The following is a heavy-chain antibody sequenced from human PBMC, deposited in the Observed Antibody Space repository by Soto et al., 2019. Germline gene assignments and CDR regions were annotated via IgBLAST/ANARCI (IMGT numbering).Heavy chain of an antibody. V-gene: IGHV1-18*01. J-gene: IGHJ3*02. Sequence: QVQLVQSGAEVKKPGASVKVSCKASGYTFTSYGISWVRQAPGQGLEWMGWISAYNGNTNYAQKLQGRVNMTKDTSTITAYMELRSLRYEDTAVYYCARENRITARPRNAFDILGQQTMVTVS. D-gene: IGHD6-6*01. CDR1: GYTFTSYG. CDR2: ISAYNGNT. CDR3: ARENRITARPRNAFDI.